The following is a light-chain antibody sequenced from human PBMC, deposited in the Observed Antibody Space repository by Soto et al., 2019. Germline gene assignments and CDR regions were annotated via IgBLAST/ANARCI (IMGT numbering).Light chain of an antibody. CDR3: QQFWT. CDR1: QSVSSSC. Sequence: EIVLTQSPGTLSLSPGERATLSCRASQSVSSSCLAWYQQKPGQAPRLLIYGASSRATGIPDRFSGSGSGTDFTLTISRLEPEDFAVYYCQQFWTFGQGTKVDI. J-gene: IGKJ1*01. V-gene: IGKV3-20*01. CDR2: GAS.